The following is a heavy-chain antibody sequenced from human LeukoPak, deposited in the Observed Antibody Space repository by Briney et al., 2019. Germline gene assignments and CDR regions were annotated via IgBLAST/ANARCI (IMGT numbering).Heavy chain of an antibody. CDR2: ISWDGTT. J-gene: IGHJ4*02. CDR3: VKDLTYESSGSVFDY. CDR1: GFTFDDYT. V-gene: IGHV3-43*01. D-gene: IGHD3-22*01. Sequence: GGSLRLSCAASGFTFDDYTMHWVRQAPGKTLEWFSLISWDGTTYYADSMKGRFTISRDNSKNSLYLQMDTLRSEDTAFYYCVKDLTYESSGSVFDYWGQGTLVTVSS.